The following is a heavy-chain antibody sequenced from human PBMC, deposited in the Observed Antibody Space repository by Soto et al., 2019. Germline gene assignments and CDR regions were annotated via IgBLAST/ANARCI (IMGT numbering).Heavy chain of an antibody. V-gene: IGHV3-23*01. Sequence: GGSLRLSCSASEFSFDSYAMSWFRQAPGKGLEWVSSIGSSGGNKYYAAAVRGRFTISRDNARNTVDLQINTLRAEDTAVYFCAKMASDYSNSHASWGRGTLVTVSS. J-gene: IGHJ5*02. CDR3: AKMASDYSNSHAS. CDR1: EFSFDSYA. D-gene: IGHD4-4*01. CDR2: IGSSGGNK.